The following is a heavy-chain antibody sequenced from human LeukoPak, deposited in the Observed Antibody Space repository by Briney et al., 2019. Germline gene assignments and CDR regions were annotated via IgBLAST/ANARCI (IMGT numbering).Heavy chain of an antibody. V-gene: IGHV3-21*01. CDR1: RFTFSNYS. J-gene: IGHJ5*02. Sequence: GGSLRLSCAASRFTFSNYSMNWVRQAPGKGLEWVSSISSSSSYIYYADSVKGRFTISRDNAKNSLYLQMNSLRVEDTAVYYCARDLGQYYDTSDNWFDPWGQGTLVTVSS. CDR2: ISSSSSYI. D-gene: IGHD3-22*01. CDR3: ARDLGQYYDTSDNWFDP.